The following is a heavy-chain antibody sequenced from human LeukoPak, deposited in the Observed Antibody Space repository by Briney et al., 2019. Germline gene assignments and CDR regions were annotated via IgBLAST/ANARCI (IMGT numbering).Heavy chain of an antibody. J-gene: IGHJ5*02. CDR3: ARDGTPYDFWSGYLYSGWFDP. Sequence: PGGSLRLSCAASGFTFSSYAMHWVRQAPGKGLEWVAVISYDGSNKYYADSVKGRFTISRDNSKNTLYLQMNSLRAEDTAVYYCARDGTPYDFWSGYLYSGWFDPWGQGTLVTVSS. D-gene: IGHD3-3*01. V-gene: IGHV3-30-3*01. CDR2: ISYDGSNK. CDR1: GFTFSSYA.